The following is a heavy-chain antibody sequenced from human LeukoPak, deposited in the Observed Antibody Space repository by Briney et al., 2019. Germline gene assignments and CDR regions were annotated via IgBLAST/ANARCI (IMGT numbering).Heavy chain of an antibody. CDR3: ARRGPMGFYYGAGSSYFDY. D-gene: IGHD3-10*01. CDR1: GFTFSDYY. CDR2: IYSGGST. V-gene: IGHV3-66*04. J-gene: IGHJ4*02. Sequence: GGSLRLSCAASGFTFSDYYMSWIRQAPGKGLEWVSVIYSGGSTYYADSVKGRFTISRDNSKNTLYLQMNSLRAEDTAVYYCARRGPMGFYYGAGSSYFDYWGQGTLVTVSS.